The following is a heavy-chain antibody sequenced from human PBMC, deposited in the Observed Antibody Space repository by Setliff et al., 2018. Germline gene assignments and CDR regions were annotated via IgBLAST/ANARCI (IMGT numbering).Heavy chain of an antibody. V-gene: IGHV3-21*01. J-gene: IGHJ3*02. CDR1: VFPFSISS. CDR3: ARTAANGGHDPFDI. Sequence: PGGSLRLSCAASVFPFSISSMHWVRQAPGKGLEWVSSISDISLHIYYRDSVKGRFTIFRDNARDSLYLQMNSLRADDTAVYYCARTAANGGHDPFDIWGQGTMVTVSS. D-gene: IGHD2-8*01. CDR2: ISDISLHI.